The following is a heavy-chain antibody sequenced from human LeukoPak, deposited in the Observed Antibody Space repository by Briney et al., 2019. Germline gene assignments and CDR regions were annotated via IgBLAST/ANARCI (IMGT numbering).Heavy chain of an antibody. Sequence: GGSLRLSCAASGFTFSTYNMNWVRQAPGKGLEWVAYITLSSTAIYYADSVRGRFTISRDNAKNSLYLQMNSLRAEDTAVYYCARGEWELLNLLDYWGQGTLVTVSS. CDR2: ITLSSTAI. CDR1: GFTFSTYN. CDR3: ARGEWELLNLLDY. V-gene: IGHV3-48*01. J-gene: IGHJ4*02. D-gene: IGHD1-26*01.